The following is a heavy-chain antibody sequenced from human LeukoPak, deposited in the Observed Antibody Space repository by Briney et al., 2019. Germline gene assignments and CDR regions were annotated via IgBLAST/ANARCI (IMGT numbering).Heavy chain of an antibody. D-gene: IGHD1-14*01. CDR2: ISYDGSNK. J-gene: IGHJ4*02. CDR3: ARDSDHIDGANFDY. Sequence: PGGSLRLSCAASGFTFSSYAMHWVRQAPGKGLEWVAVISYDGSNKYYADSVKGRFTISRDNSKNTLYLQMNSLRAEDTAVYYCARDSDHIDGANFDYWGQGTLVTVSS. V-gene: IGHV3-30*04. CDR1: GFTFSSYA.